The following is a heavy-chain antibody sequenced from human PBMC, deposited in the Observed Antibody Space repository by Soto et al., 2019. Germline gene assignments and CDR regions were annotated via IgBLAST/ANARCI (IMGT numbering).Heavy chain of an antibody. CDR3: AKDRLAGNFDY. CDR2: ISATGGST. V-gene: IGHV3-23*01. Sequence: PGGSLRLSCAASDFTFSNAWINWVRQAPGKGLEWVATISATGGSTYYADSVKGRFTISRDNSKNTLYLQMNGLRVEDTAVYYCAKDRLAGNFDYWGQGTEVTVSS. J-gene: IGHJ4*02. CDR1: DFTFSNAW.